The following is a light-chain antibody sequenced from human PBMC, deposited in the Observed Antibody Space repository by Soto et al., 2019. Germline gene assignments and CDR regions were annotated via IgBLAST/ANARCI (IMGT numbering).Light chain of an antibody. Sequence: QSALNQPPSASGSPGQSVTISCTGTSSDVGAYNYVSWYQQHPGKAPKLMIYEVSKRPSGVPDRFSASKSGNTASLTVSGLQAEDEADYYCSSYAGSNSFVFGTGTKVTVL. CDR2: EVS. J-gene: IGLJ1*01. CDR3: SSYAGSNSFV. V-gene: IGLV2-8*01. CDR1: SSDVGAYNY.